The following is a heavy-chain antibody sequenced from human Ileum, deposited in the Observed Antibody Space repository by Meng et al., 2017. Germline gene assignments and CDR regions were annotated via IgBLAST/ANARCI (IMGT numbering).Heavy chain of an antibody. CDR3: AELTSSVFDI. V-gene: IGHV3-74*01. Sequence: GHRVGSAGGVLQPGGSLRLSCAASGFTVSSCWMHWGRRAPGKGVVWVSSINNNWSDTNYAESVKGRFNISRDNANNTLYLQMNSLRAEDTAVYYCAELTSSVFDIWGQGTVVTVSS. J-gene: IGHJ3*02. CDR2: INNNWSDT. D-gene: IGHD3-22*01. CDR1: GFTVSSCW.